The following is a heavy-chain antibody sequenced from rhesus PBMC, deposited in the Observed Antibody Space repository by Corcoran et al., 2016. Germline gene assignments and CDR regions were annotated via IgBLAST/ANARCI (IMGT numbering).Heavy chain of an antibody. D-gene: IGHD6-13*01. CDR3: TRDLRIAAGLSGLDS. Sequence: DVQLVESGGGLVKPGGSLRLSCVASGFTFSSYEMHWVRQAPGKGLEWVSVISESGGTIYYADSVKGRFTLSRGNAKNSLFLQMNSLRAEDTAVYYCTRDLRIAAGLSGLDSWGQGVVVTVSS. CDR1: GFTFSSYE. CDR2: ISESGGTI. J-gene: IGHJ6*01. V-gene: IGHV3-100*02.